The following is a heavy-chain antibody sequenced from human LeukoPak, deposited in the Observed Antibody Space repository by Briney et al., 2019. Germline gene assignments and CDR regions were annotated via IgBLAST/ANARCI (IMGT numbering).Heavy chain of an antibody. CDR3: ARVAVSGPTGWFDS. CDR2: ISSTSAYI. V-gene: IGHV3-21*01. J-gene: IGHJ5*01. Sequence: GGSLRLSCAGSGFALKSYSLTWVRQAPGKGLEWGSAISSTSAYIHYADSVKGRFTISRDNVDNVVYLEMNSLGAADPATYSCARVAVSGPTGWFDSWGQGTLVIVSS. D-gene: IGHD2-8*02. CDR1: GFALKSYS.